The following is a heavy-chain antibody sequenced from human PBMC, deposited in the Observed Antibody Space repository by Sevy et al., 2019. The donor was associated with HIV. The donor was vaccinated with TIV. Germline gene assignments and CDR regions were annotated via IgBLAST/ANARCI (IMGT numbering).Heavy chain of an antibody. CDR1: GFTVSSNY. CDR2: IYSGGST. CDR3: ARGSTGYSSSWYYYYYYMDV. D-gene: IGHD6-13*01. V-gene: IGHV3-66*02. J-gene: IGHJ6*03. Sequence: GGSLRLSCAASGFTVSSNYMSWVRQAPGKGLEWVSVIYSGGSTYYADSVKGRFTISRDNSKNTLYLQMNSLRAEDTAVYYCARGSTGYSSSWYYYYYYMDVWGKGTTVTVSS.